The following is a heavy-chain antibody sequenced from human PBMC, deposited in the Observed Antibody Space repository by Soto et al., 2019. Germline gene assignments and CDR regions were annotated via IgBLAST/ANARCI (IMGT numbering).Heavy chain of an antibody. J-gene: IGHJ2*01. CDR3: GRHATDRHGNAEDWYFDL. V-gene: IGHV4-59*08. D-gene: IGHD2-15*01. CDR1: AASISSYY. Sequence: QVQLQESGPGLVRPSETLSLTCTVSAASISSYYWTWIRQPPGKGLEWIGHMYNSEDTKYNPSLKSPDTISVNTSKNQFSLKLRSVTAADTAIYYGGRHATDRHGNAEDWYFDLWGRGTLVTVSS. CDR2: MYNSEDT.